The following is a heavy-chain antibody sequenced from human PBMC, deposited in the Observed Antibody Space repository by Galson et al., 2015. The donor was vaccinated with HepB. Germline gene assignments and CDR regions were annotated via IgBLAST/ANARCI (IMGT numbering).Heavy chain of an antibody. D-gene: IGHD1-26*01. CDR2: IKSKLDGATT. CDR1: GFAFTNAW. J-gene: IGHJ4*02. Sequence: SLRLSCAASGFAFTNAWMNWVRQAPGKGLEWVGRIKSKLDGATTDYAAPVKGRFTISADYSRSTLFLQMNSLKTEDMAVYYCTTEWDLLLNYWGRGTLVTVSS. V-gene: IGHV3-15*07. CDR3: TTEWDLLLNY.